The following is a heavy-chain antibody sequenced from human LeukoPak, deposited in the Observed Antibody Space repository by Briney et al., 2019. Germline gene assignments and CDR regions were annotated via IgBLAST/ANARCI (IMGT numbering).Heavy chain of an antibody. CDR2: IYYTGST. CDR1: GGSISSYY. CDR3: ARVYGSGYDFRGAFDI. D-gene: IGHD5-12*01. Sequence: SSETLSLTCTVSGGSISSYYWSWIRQPPGKGLEWIGYIYYTGSTNYNPSLKSRVTISVDTSKNQFSLKLTSVTAADTAVYYCARVYGSGYDFRGAFDIWGQGTMVSVSS. V-gene: IGHV4-59*01. J-gene: IGHJ3*02.